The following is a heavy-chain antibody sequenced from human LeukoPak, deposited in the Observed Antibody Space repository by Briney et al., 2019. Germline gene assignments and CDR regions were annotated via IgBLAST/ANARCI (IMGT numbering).Heavy chain of an antibody. CDR2: ISSSSSTR. CDR1: GFTFSSYS. Sequence: GGSLRLSCAASGFTFSSYSMNWVRQVPGKGLEWVSYISSSSSTRYYADSVKGRFTISRDNGKNSLYLQMNSLRAEDTAVYYCARERHYDFWIPSGMDVWGQGTTVTVSS. J-gene: IGHJ6*02. D-gene: IGHD3-3*01. V-gene: IGHV3-48*01. CDR3: ARERHYDFWIPSGMDV.